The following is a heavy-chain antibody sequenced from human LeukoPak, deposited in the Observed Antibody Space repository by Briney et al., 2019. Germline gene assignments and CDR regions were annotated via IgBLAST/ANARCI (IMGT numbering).Heavy chain of an antibody. CDR1: GFSFSDYY. CDR2: ISSDGSTT. Sequence: GGSLRLSCAASGFSFSDYYMSWIRQAPGKGLVWVSRISSDGSTTNYADSVKGRFTISRDNAKNTLYLQMNSLRAEDTAVYYCVRDRSGSSSVYWGQGTLVTVSS. CDR3: VRDRSGSSSVY. V-gene: IGHV3-74*01. J-gene: IGHJ4*02. D-gene: IGHD6-6*01.